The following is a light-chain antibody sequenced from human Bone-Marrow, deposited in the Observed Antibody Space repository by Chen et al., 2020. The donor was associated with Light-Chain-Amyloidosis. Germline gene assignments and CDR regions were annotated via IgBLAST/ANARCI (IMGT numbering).Light chain of an antibody. V-gene: IGLV3-21*02. Sequence: SYVLAQPSSGSLATGQPATIACGGNNIGSTFVHWYQQTPGHAPLLVVYDDSDRPSGFPERLSGSNSGNTATLTISRVEAGDEADYYCQVWDRSSGRPVFGGGTKLTVL. CDR2: DDS. CDR1: NIGSTF. J-gene: IGLJ3*02. CDR3: QVWDRSSGRPV.